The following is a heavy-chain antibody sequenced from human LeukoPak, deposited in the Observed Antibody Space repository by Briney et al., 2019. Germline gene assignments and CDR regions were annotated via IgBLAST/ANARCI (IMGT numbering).Heavy chain of an antibody. V-gene: IGHV4-38-2*02. CDR3: ARVSGRAFDI. J-gene: IGHJ3*02. Sequence: SETLSLTCTVPGGSISTGYYWDWIRQPPGKGLEWIGSIYHSGSTYYNPSLKSRVTISVDTSKNQFSLKLSSVTAADTAVYYCARVSGRAFDIWGQGTMVTVSS. CDR1: GGSISTGYY. CDR2: IYHSGST. D-gene: IGHD3-10*01.